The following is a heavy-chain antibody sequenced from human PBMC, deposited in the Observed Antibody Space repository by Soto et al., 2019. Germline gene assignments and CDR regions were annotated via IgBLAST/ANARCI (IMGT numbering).Heavy chain of an antibody. D-gene: IGHD4-4*01. CDR3: RRHSRDGYSHGGSGLPNS. CDR2: IYFSGST. Sequence: PSETLSLTCTVVGGSISSRLYYWDWIRQPPGKGLEWIGNIYFSGSTYYNPSLRSRVSISVGTSTYQFSLVLSSVTAGDTDVDFCRRHSRDGYSHGGSGLPNSWGPGTLVTVSS. CDR1: GGSISSRLYY. V-gene: IGHV4-39*01. J-gene: IGHJ4*02.